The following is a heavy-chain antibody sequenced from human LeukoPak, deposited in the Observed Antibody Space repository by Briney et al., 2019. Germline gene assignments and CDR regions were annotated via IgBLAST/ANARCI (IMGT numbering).Heavy chain of an antibody. V-gene: IGHV1-2*02. D-gene: IGHD2-2*01. CDR2: INPNSGGT. Sequence: ASVKVSCKASGYTFIAYYMHWVRQAPGQGLEWMGWINPNSGGTNYAQKFQGRVTMTRDTSISTAYMDLSRLRSDDTAVYYCARGMGVLVPAATWFDPWGQGTLVTVSA. CDR3: ARGMGVLVPAATWFDP. J-gene: IGHJ5*02. CDR1: GYTFIAYY.